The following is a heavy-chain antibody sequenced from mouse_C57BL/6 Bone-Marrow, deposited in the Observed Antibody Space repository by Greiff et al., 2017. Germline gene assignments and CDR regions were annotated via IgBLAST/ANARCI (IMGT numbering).Heavy chain of an antibody. CDR1: GYTFTSYW. J-gene: IGHJ2*01. Sequence: QVQLQQPGAELVKPGASVKLSCKASGYTFTSYWMHWVKQRPGQGLEWIGMIHPNSGSTNYNENFKSKATLTVDKSSSTAYMQLSSLTSEDSAVYYCARFHYYYCDYWGQGTTLTVSS. CDR3: ARFHYYYCDY. CDR2: IHPNSGST. V-gene: IGHV1-64*01. D-gene: IGHD1-2*01.